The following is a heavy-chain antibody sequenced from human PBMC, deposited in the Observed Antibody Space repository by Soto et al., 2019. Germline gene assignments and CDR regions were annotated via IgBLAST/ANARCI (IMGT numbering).Heavy chain of an antibody. CDR3: AKDIEYSSSSGAFDI. D-gene: IGHD6-6*01. J-gene: IGHJ3*02. CDR1: GFTFISYA. V-gene: IGHV3-23*01. Sequence: GGSLRLSCAASGFTFISYAMSWVRQAPGKGLEWVSAISGSGGSTYYADSVKGRFTISRDNSKNTLYLQMNSLRAEDTAVYYCAKDIEYSSSSGAFDIWGQGTMVTVSS. CDR2: ISGSGGST.